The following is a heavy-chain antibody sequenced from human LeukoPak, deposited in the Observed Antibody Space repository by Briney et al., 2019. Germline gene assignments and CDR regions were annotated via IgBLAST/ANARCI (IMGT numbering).Heavy chain of an antibody. CDR2: ISYDGSNK. D-gene: IGHD2-15*01. J-gene: IGHJ6*02. V-gene: IGHV3-30*18. CDR1: GFTFSSYG. CDR3: AKSRAPYCSGGSCHGMDV. Sequence: PRRSLRLSCAASGFTFSSYGMHWVRQAPGKGLEWVAVISYDGSNKYYADSVKGRFTISRDNSKNTLYLQMNSLRAEDTAVYYCAKSRAPYCSGGSCHGMDVWGQGTTVTVSS.